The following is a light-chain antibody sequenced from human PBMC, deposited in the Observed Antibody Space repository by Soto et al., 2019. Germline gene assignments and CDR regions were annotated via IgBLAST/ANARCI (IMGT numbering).Light chain of an antibody. J-gene: IGKJ2*01. Sequence: VMTQSPLSLPVTPGEPASISCRSSQSLLHSSGHKYLHWYLQKPGQSPQLLIYLVSSRASGVTDRFSGSGSGIDFTLRISRVEAEDVEIYYCMQDLQTPYTFGEGTKLEIK. CDR2: LVS. V-gene: IGKV2-28*01. CDR3: MQDLQTPYT. CDR1: QSLLHSSGHKY.